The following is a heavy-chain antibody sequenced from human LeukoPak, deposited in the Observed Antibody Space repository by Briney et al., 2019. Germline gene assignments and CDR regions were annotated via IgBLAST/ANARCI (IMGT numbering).Heavy chain of an antibody. V-gene: IGHV3-23*01. CDR1: GFTSTDYA. D-gene: IGHD3-10*01. CDR3: AKASRRGDVFDYFDF. J-gene: IGHJ4*02. CDR2: PIGSSGST. Sequence: GGSLRLSCAASGFTSTDYAMNWVRQAPGKGLEWVSVPIGSSGSTDYADSVEGRFTISRDNSKDALSLQMNSLRAEDTAVYYCAKASRRGDVFDYFDFWGQGTLVTVSS.